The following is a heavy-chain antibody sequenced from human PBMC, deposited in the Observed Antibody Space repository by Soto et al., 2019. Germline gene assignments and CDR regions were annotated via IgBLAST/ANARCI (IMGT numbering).Heavy chain of an antibody. CDR3: ARRGGYSSGWYGRDAFDI. V-gene: IGHV4-34*01. D-gene: IGHD6-19*01. CDR1: GGSFSGYY. Sequence: TLSLTCAVYGGSFSGYYWSWIRQPPGKGLEWIGEINHSGSTNYNPSLKSRVTISVDTSKNQFSLKLSSVTAADTAVYYCARRGGYSSGWYGRDAFDIWGQGTMVTVSS. CDR2: INHSGST. J-gene: IGHJ3*02.